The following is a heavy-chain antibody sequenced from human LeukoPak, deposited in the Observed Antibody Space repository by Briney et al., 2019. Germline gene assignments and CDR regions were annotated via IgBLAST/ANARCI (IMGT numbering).Heavy chain of an antibody. J-gene: IGHJ4*02. CDR1: GYTFTSYY. CDR2: INPSGGST. Sequence: ASVTVSCKASGYTFTSYYMHWVRQAPGQGLEWMGIINPSGGSTNYAQKFQGRVTMTRDTSTRTVLMELSSLRSEDTAVYYCARDGWYCTSASCYNRRGVLYYFDYWGQGTLVTVSS. D-gene: IGHD2-2*02. CDR3: ARDGWYCTSASCYNRRGVLYYFDY. V-gene: IGHV1-46*01.